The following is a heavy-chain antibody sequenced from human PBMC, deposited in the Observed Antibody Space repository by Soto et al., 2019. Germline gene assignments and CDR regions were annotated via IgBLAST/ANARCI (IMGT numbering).Heavy chain of an antibody. CDR2: IYNSGSA. CDR3: ERVQYQLLYFDY. D-gene: IGHD2-2*01. J-gene: IGHJ4*02. Sequence: SETLSLTCTVSGGSISSGGYYWSWVRQLPGKGLEWIGYIYNSGSAFYNPSLESRVTISADTSKTQFSLRLSSVTSADTAVYYCERVQYQLLYFDYWGQGLLVTVSS. V-gene: IGHV4-31*03. CDR1: GGSISSGGYY.